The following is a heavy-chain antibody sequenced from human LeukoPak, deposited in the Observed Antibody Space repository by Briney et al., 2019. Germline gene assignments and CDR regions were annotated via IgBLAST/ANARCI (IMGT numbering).Heavy chain of an antibody. V-gene: IGHV4-59*12. D-gene: IGHD2-2*01. CDR3: AKVATYCSSTSCPRTGWFDP. CDR2: IYYSGST. CDR1: GGSISSYY. Sequence: SETLSLTCTVSGGSISSYYWSWIRQPPGKGLEWIGYIYYSGSTNYNPSLKSRVTISVDTSKNQFSLKLSSVTAEDTAVYYCAKVATYCSSTSCPRTGWFDPWGQGTLVTVSS. J-gene: IGHJ5*02.